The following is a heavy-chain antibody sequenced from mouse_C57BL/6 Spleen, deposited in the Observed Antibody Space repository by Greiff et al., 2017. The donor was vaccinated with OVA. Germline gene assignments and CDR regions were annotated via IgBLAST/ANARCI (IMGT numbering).Heavy chain of an antibody. Sequence: QVQLQQPGAELVKPGASVTVSCKASGYTFTSYWMHWVKQRPGQGLEWLGRIHPSDSDTNYNQKFKGKATLTVDKSSSTAYMQLSSLTSEDSAVYYCAIKDYYGSSYLYFDVWGTGTTVTVSS. CDR2: IHPSDSDT. J-gene: IGHJ1*03. CDR3: AIKDYYGSSYLYFDV. D-gene: IGHD1-1*01. CDR1: GYTFTSYW. V-gene: IGHV1-74*01.